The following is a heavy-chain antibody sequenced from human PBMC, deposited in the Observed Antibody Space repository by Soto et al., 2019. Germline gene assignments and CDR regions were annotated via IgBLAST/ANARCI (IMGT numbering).Heavy chain of an antibody. CDR2: IYYSGST. D-gene: IGHD6-6*01. Sequence: SETLSLTCTVSGGSISSYYWSWIRQPPGKGLEWIGYIYYSGSTNYNPSLKSRVTISVDTSKNQFSLKLSSVTAADTAVYYCARHLYSSSSLDYYYYMDVWGKGTTVTVSS. V-gene: IGHV4-59*08. CDR1: GGSISSYY. J-gene: IGHJ6*03. CDR3: ARHLYSSSSLDYYYYMDV.